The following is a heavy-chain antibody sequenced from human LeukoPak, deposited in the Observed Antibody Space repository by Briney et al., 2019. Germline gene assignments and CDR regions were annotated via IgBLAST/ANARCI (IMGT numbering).Heavy chain of an antibody. D-gene: IGHD3-10*01. CDR1: GFNFDDYT. CDR2: IGWDGVTT. J-gene: IGHJ6*02. CDR3: AKRWFGYGMDV. Sequence: GGSLRLSCAASGFNFDDYTMHWVRQAPGKGLEWVSLIGWDGVTTYYADSVKGRFTISRDNSKNTLYLQMNSLRAEDTAVYYCAKRWFGYGMDVWGQGTTVTVSS. V-gene: IGHV3-43*01.